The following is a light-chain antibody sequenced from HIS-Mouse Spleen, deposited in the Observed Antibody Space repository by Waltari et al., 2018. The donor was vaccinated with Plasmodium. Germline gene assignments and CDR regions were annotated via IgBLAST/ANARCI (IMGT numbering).Light chain of an antibody. J-gene: IGLJ2*01. CDR2: DVS. Sequence: QSALTQPASVSGSPGQSITISCTGTSSDVGGYNYVYWYQQHPGKAPKLMIYDVSTRPSRVSNRCAGSKSGNTASLTISGLQAEYEADYSCSSYTSSSTVVFGGGTKLTVL. CDR3: SSYTSSSTVV. V-gene: IGLV2-14*03. CDR1: SSDVGGYNY.